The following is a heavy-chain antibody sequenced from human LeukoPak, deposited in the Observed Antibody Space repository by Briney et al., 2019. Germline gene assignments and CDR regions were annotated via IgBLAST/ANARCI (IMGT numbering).Heavy chain of an antibody. J-gene: IGHJ4*02. CDR3: VRDRAYSFDY. D-gene: IGHD2-21*01. CDR1: GFMLSSYE. V-gene: IGHV3-48*03. CDR2: ISGRGSTI. Sequence: GGSLRLSCAASGFMLSSYEMNWVRQAPGKGLEWISYISGRGSTIYYADSVKGRFTVSRDNAKNSLYLQMNSLRVEDTAVYYCVRDRAYSFDYWGQGILVTVSS.